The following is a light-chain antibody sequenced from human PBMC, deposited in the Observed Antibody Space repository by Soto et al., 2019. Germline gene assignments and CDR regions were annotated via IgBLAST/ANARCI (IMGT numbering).Light chain of an antibody. CDR3: QSYDSSLSAL. Sequence: QSVLTQPPSVSGAPGQRVTISCTGSSSNIGAGYDVHWYQQLPGTAPKLLIYGNSNRPSGVPDRFSGSKSGTSASLAITGLQAEDEADYYCQSYDSSLSALFGGGLKLTVL. V-gene: IGLV1-40*01. J-gene: IGLJ3*02. CDR1: SSNIGAGYD. CDR2: GNS.